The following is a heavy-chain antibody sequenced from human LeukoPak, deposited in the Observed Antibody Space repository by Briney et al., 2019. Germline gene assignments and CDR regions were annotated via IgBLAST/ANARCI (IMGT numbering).Heavy chain of an antibody. J-gene: IGHJ4*02. CDR2: ISSSSSTI. Sequence: GGSLRLSCAASGFTFSSYSMNWVRQAPGKGLEWVSYISSSSSTIYYADSVKGRFTISRDNAKNSLYLQMNSLRAEDTAVYYCARDYTYDLWSGLGDWGQGTLVTVSS. V-gene: IGHV3-48*01. CDR1: GFTFSSYS. CDR3: ARDYTYDLWSGLGD. D-gene: IGHD3-3*01.